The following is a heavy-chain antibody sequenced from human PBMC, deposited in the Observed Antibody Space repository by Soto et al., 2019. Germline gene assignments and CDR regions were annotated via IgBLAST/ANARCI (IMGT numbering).Heavy chain of an antibody. CDR1: GFTFSSYA. CDR2: ISYDGSNK. J-gene: IGHJ4*02. Sequence: QVQLVESGGGVVQPGRSLRLSCAASGFTFSSYAMHWVRQAPGKGLEWVAVISYDGSNKYYADSVTGRFTISRDNSKNTLYLQMNSLRAEDTAVYYCASPIPCSGGRCYHPGGQGTLVTVSS. CDR3: ASPIPCSGGRCYHP. V-gene: IGHV3-30-3*01. D-gene: IGHD2-15*01.